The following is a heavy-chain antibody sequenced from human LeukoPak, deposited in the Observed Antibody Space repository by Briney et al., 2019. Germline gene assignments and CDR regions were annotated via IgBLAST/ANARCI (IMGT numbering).Heavy chain of an antibody. V-gene: IGHV3-33*06. D-gene: IGHD2-15*01. CDR3: AKEGEYCSGGSCYRGFDY. CDR1: GFTFSDCY. J-gene: IGHJ4*02. CDR2: IWYDGSNK. Sequence: GGSLRLSCAASGFTFSDCYMSWIRQAPGKGLEWVAVIWYDGSNKYYADSVKGRFTISRDNSKNTLYLQMNSLRAEDTAVYYCAKEGEYCSGGSCYRGFDYWGQGTLVTVSS.